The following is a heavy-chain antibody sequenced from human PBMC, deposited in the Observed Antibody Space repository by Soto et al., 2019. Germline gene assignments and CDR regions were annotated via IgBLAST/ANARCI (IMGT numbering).Heavy chain of an antibody. V-gene: IGHV3-30*18. J-gene: IGHJ6*02. Sequence: PGRSLRLSCAAYGFTFSSYGMHWVRQAPGRGLEWVAVISYDGSNKYYADSVEGRFTISRDNSKNTLYLQMNSLRAEDTAVYYWAKDIGAREYYYDMDVWGPGTRVTVSS. D-gene: IGHD1-26*01. CDR1: GFTFSSYG. CDR3: AKDIGAREYYYDMDV. CDR2: ISYDGSNK.